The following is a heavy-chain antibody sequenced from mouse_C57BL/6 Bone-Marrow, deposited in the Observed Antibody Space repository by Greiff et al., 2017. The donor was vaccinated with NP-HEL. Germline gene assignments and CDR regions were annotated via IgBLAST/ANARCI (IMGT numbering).Heavy chain of an antibody. J-gene: IGHJ2*01. CDR3: ARHLGLRYYFDY. Sequence: EVQVVEPGGDLVKPGGSLKLSCAASGFTFSSYGMSWVRQTPDKRLEWVATISSGGSYTYYPDSVKGRFTISRDNAKNTLYLQMSSLKSEDTAMYYCARHLGLRYYFDYWGQGTTLTVSS. D-gene: IGHD2-4*01. CDR1: GFTFSSYG. V-gene: IGHV5-6*01. CDR2: ISSGGSYT.